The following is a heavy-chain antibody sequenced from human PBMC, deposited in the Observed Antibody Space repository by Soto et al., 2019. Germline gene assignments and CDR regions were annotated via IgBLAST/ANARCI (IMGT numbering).Heavy chain of an antibody. J-gene: IGHJ4*02. V-gene: IGHV3-43*01. CDR2: INWNGDST. Sequence: GGSLRLSCAASGFAFDDYMMYWVRQAPGKGLEWVSLINWNGDSTYYADSVRGRFTISRDDNRNSLFLEMKSLTAEDTAFYYCARAETATSPLDSWGQGTLVTVSS. CDR1: GFAFDDYM. CDR3: ARAETATSPLDS. D-gene: IGHD2-21*02.